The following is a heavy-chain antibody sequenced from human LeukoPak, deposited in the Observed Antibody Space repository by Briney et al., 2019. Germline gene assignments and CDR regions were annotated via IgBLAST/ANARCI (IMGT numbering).Heavy chain of an antibody. V-gene: IGHV3-21*01. Sequence: RGYLILSCATAGCTSSSYSWNWVGQPLRREREWFSSISSSSSYIYYADSVKGRFTISRDNAKNSLYLQMNSLRAEDTAVYYCARSFLSIAAAATDYWGQGTLVTVSS. CDR3: ARSFLSIAAAATDY. J-gene: IGHJ4*02. D-gene: IGHD6-13*01. CDR1: GCTSSSYS. CDR2: ISSSSSYI.